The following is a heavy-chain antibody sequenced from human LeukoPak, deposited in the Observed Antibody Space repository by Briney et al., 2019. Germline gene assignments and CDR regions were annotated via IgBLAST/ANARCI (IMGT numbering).Heavy chain of an antibody. CDR1: GFTFSNYW. D-gene: IGHD4-11*01. V-gene: IGHV3-7*01. CDR2: INRDGSET. J-gene: IGHJ4*02. Sequence: GGSLRPSCAASGFTFSNYWMTWVRQGPGEGLEWLANINRDGSETHYVDSVKGRFTISRDNAKNSLSLQMSGLRVEDTAVYYCARGYSDLLRWGQGTQVTVSS. CDR3: ARGYSDLLR.